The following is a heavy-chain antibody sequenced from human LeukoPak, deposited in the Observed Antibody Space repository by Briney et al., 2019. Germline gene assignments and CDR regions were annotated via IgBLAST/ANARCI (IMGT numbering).Heavy chain of an antibody. J-gene: IGHJ6*03. CDR1: GGTFSSYA. D-gene: IGHD6-13*01. CDR3: AGGHLIAAAGKEGYYYYYMDV. V-gene: IGHV1-69*05. Sequence: ASVKVSCKASGGTFSSYAISWVRQAPGQGLEWMGGIIPIFGTANYAQKFQGRVTITTDESTSTAYMELSSLRSEDTAVYYCAGGHLIAAAGKEGYYYYYMDVWGKGTTVTVSS. CDR2: IIPIFGTA.